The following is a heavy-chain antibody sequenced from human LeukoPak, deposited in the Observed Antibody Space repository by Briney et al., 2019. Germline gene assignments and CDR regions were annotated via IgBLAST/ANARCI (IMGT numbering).Heavy chain of an antibody. CDR2: ISSSSSYI. V-gene: IGHV3-21*01. J-gene: IGHJ6*02. CDR3: ARGGFKYNYYDALDV. Sequence: GGSLRLSCAASGFTFSSYSMNWVRQAPGKGLEWVSSISSSSSYIYYADSVKGRFTISRDNAENTLYLQMNSQRPEDTAVYFCARGGFKYNYYDALDVWGPGTTVTVSS. D-gene: IGHD2-15*01. CDR1: GFTFSSYS.